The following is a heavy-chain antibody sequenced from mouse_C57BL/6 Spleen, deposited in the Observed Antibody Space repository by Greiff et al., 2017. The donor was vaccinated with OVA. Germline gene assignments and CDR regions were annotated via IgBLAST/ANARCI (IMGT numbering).Heavy chain of an antibody. CDR1: GYTFTSYW. Sequence: QVQLQQPGAELVKPGASVKLSCKASGYTFTSYWMHWVKQRPGQGLEWIGMIHPNSGSTNYNEKFKSKATLTVDKSSSTAYMQLSSLTSEDSAVYYCARGGDYGYYAMDYWGQGTSVTVSS. V-gene: IGHV1-64*01. J-gene: IGHJ4*01. CDR2: IHPNSGST. CDR3: ARGGDYGYYAMDY. D-gene: IGHD2-4*01.